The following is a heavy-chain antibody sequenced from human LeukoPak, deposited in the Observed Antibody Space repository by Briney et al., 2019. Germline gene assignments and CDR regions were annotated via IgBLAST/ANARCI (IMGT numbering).Heavy chain of an antibody. Sequence: SETLSLTCTVSGGSISSHFWSWIRQPPGKGLEWIGYIHNSGITNYNSSLKSRVTMSVDTSKNQFSLMLRSVTAADTAVYYCARDHPPAAAPGYYMDVWGKGTTVTVSS. CDR1: GGSISSHF. CDR3: ARDHPPAAAPGYYMDV. J-gene: IGHJ6*03. V-gene: IGHV4-59*11. CDR2: IHNSGIT. D-gene: IGHD6-13*01.